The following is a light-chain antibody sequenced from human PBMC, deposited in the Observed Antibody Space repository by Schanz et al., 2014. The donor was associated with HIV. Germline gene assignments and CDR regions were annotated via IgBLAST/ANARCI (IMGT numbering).Light chain of an antibody. CDR2: SAS. J-gene: IGKJ4*01. CDR3: QQYVTSTRIT. CDR1: QTVSSNS. Sequence: EIVLTQSPVILSLSPGERATLSCRASQTVSSNSLGWYQQKRGQVPRLLIYSASRRANGIPDRFSGSGSGTDFTLTISRLEPEDFAVYYCQQYVTSTRITFGGGTKVEIK. V-gene: IGKV3-20*01.